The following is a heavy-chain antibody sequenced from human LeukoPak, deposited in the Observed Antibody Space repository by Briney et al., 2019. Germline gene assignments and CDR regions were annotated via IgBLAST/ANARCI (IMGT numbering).Heavy chain of an antibody. J-gene: IGHJ6*02. CDR1: GGSVDTIDYY. Sequence: SETLSLTCTVSGGSVDTIDYYWSWIRQPPGKGLEWIGYMYHTGSSIYSPSLKSRLTISVDTSKNQFTLNLSSMTAADTAVYYCARDLYGSGSYRYYYYGMDVWGQGTTVTVSS. CDR3: ARDLYGSGSYRYYYYGMDV. V-gene: IGHV4-61*08. D-gene: IGHD3-10*01. CDR2: MYHTGSS.